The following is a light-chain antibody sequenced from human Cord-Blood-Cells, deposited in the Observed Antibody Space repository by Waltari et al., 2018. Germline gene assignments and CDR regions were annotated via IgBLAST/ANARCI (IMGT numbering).Light chain of an antibody. CDR3: QQYDNPPFT. J-gene: IGKJ3*01. V-gene: IGKV1-33*01. CDR2: DAS. CDR1: QDISNY. Sequence: DIQMTQSTSSLSASVGDRVTITCQASQDISNYLNWYQQKPGKAPKLLIYDASNLETGVPSRFSGSGSGTDFTFTISSLQPEDIATYYCQQYDNPPFTFGPGTKVEIK.